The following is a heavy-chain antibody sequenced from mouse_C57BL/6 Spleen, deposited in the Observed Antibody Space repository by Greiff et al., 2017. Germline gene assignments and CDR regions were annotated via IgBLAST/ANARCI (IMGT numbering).Heavy chain of an antibody. CDR2: IDPETGGT. J-gene: IGHJ2*01. V-gene: IGHV1-15*01. CDR3: TRSRAYYGSSHDY. D-gene: IGHD1-1*01. CDR1: GYTFTDYE. Sequence: QVQLQQSGAELVRPGASVTLSCKASGYTFTDYEMHWVKQTPVHGLEWIGAIDPETGGTAYNQKFKGKAILTADKSSSTAYMELRSLTSEDSAVYYCTRSRAYYGSSHDYWGQGTTLTVSS.